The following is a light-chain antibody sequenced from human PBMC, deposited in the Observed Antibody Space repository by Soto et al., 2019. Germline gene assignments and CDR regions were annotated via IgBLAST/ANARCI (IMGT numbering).Light chain of an antibody. CDR1: QSFGSH. V-gene: IGKV3-20*01. Sequence: EIVLTQSPVTLSLSPGERATLSCRASQSFGSHLAWYQQKPGQAPRLLIYGASSRATGIPDRFSGGGSGTDFTLIISRLEPEDFAVYYCQQYGSSPLTFGQGTRLEIK. CDR3: QQYGSSPLT. CDR2: GAS. J-gene: IGKJ5*01.